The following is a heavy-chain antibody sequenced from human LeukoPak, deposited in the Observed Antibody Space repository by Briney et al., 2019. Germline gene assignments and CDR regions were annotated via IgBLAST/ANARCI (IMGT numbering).Heavy chain of an antibody. CDR1: GFTFTNYA. CDR2: ISVDNGNT. V-gene: IGHV1-18*01. D-gene: IGHD5-12*01. CDR3: ARHSWARAYDIDH. J-gene: IGHJ5*02. Sequence: ASVKVSCKASGFTFTNYAIIWVRQAPGQGLEWLAWISVDNGNTNYIRNLQGRVTLTTDTSTSTAYMELRNLRSDDTAVYYCARHSWARAYDIDHWGQGTLVTVSS.